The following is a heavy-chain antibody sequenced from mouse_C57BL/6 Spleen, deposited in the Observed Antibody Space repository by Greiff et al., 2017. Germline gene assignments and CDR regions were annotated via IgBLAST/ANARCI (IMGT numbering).Heavy chain of an antibody. CDR1: GYTFTDHT. Sequence: VQLQQSDAELVKPGASVKISCKVSGYTFTDHTIHWMKQRPEQGLEWIGYIYPRDGSTKYNEKFKGKATLTADKSSSTAYMQFNSLTSEDSAVYFCARSDYYGSSFWYFDVWGTGTTVTVSS. CDR3: ARSDYYGSSFWYFDV. CDR2: IYPRDGST. D-gene: IGHD1-1*01. V-gene: IGHV1-78*01. J-gene: IGHJ1*03.